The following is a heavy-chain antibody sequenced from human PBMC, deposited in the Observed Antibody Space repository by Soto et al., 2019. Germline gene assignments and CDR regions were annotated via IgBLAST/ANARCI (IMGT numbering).Heavy chain of an antibody. Sequence: EVQLVEAGGGLGQPGGSLRLSCAASGLTFSSYWMHWVRQAPGKGLVWVSRISTDGSVTTYADSVKGRFTISRDNAKNTLYLQMNSLRTEDTAVYYCARAPYSSGWWCFDYWGQGTLVTVSS. CDR2: ISTDGSVT. D-gene: IGHD6-19*01. J-gene: IGHJ4*02. CDR1: GLTFSSYW. CDR3: ARAPYSSGWWCFDY. V-gene: IGHV3-74*01.